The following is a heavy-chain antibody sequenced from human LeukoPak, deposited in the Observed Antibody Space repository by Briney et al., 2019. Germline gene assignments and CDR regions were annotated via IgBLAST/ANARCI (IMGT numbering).Heavy chain of an antibody. CDR1: GFTFSSYA. D-gene: IGHD1-20*01. J-gene: IGHJ4*02. Sequence: PGGSLRLSCAASGFTFSSYAMTWVRQAPGKGLEWVSVISGSGGSTYYADSVKGRFTISRDNSKNTLYLQMNSLRAEDAAVYYCARDITFDYWGQGTLVTVSS. CDR3: ARDITFDY. V-gene: IGHV3-23*01. CDR2: ISGSGGST.